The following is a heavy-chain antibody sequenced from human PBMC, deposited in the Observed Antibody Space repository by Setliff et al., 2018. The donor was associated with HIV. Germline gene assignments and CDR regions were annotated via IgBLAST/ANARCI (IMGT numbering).Heavy chain of an antibody. CDR1: GFTFSNYA. CDR2: IWYDGNNK. Sequence: GGSLRLSCAASGFTFSNYAVHWVRQTPGKGLEWVAIIWYDGNNKQYADSMKGRFTISRDNSNNMLYLQMNSLRAEDTAVYYCAREESASSWGYYHYYMDVWGKGTTVTVSS. CDR3: AREESASSWGYYHYYMDV. J-gene: IGHJ6*03. D-gene: IGHD3-16*01. V-gene: IGHV3-33*01.